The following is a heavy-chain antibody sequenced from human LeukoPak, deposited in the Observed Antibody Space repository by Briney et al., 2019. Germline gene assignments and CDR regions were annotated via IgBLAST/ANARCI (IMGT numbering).Heavy chain of an antibody. CDR2: ISGSGSDT. Sequence: GGSLRLSCAASGFTFSHSAMSWVRQAPGKGLEWISTISGSGSDTNYADSVRGRLIISRDNSKNTLFLQMNSLRAADTAVYYCARALSFDNWGQGTLVTVSS. D-gene: IGHD2/OR15-2a*01. V-gene: IGHV3-23*01. J-gene: IGHJ4*02. CDR3: ARALSFDN. CDR1: GFTFSHSA.